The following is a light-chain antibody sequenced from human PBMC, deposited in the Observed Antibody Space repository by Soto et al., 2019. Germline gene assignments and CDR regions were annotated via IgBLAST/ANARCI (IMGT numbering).Light chain of an antibody. J-gene: IGKJ1*01. CDR3: QQNASTWT. CDR2: AAS. Sequence: DIQMTQSPSSLSASVGDRVTITCRASQSISNYLNWYQQKPGKAPKLLIYAASRLQSGVPSRFSGSGSRTDFTLTSSSLQPEDFATYYCQQNASTWTFGQETKVEIK. V-gene: IGKV1-39*01. CDR1: QSISNY.